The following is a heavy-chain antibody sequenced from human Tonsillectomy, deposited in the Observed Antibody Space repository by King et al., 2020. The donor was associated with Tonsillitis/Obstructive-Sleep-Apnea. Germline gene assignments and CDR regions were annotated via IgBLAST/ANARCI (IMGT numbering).Heavy chain of an antibody. D-gene: IGHD4-11*01. Sequence: QLQESGPGLVKPSETLSLTCTVSGGSISNYYCSWIRQPPGKGLEWIGYIYYSGSTNYNPSLKSRVTISVDTSKNQFSLKLSSVTAADTAVYYCARPQYSNDPDTFDIWGQGTMVTVSS. V-gene: IGHV4-59*01. J-gene: IGHJ3*02. CDR3: ARPQYSNDPDTFDI. CDR2: IYYSGST. CDR1: GGSISNYY.